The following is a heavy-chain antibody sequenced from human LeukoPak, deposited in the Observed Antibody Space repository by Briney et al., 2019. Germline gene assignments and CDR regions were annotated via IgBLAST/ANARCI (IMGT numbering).Heavy chain of an antibody. CDR3: ARRPVVAANFDY. V-gene: IGHV4-59*01. D-gene: IGHD2-15*01. CDR1: GGSISSYY. Sequence: SETLSLTCTASGGSISSYYWSWFRQPPGKGLEWIGYIYSSGSTNYNPSLKSRVTISVDTSKNQFSLKLSSVTAADTAVYYCARRPVVAANFDYWGQGTLVTVSS. J-gene: IGHJ4*02. CDR2: IYSSGST.